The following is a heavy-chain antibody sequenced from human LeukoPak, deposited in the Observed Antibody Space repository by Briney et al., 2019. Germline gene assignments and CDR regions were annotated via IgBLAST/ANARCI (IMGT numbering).Heavy chain of an antibody. D-gene: IGHD1-26*01. CDR2: IYTSGST. CDR1: GGSISSGSYY. CDR3: ARDGVGATPRGNAFDI. J-gene: IGHJ3*02. Sequence: SETLSLTCTVSGGSISSGSYYWSWIRQPAGKGLEWIGRIYTSGSTNHNPSLKSRVTISVDTSKNQFSLKLSSVTAADTAVYYCARDGVGATPRGNAFDIWGQGTMVTVSS. V-gene: IGHV4-61*02.